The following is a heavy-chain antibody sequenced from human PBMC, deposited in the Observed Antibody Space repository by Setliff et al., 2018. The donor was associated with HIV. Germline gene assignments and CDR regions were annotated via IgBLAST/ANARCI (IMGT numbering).Heavy chain of an antibody. J-gene: IGHJ4*02. CDR1: GGSISSGGYY. CDR2: IYYTGST. Sequence: SETLSLTCSVSGGSISSGGYYWNWIRQHPGKGLEWIGYIYYTGSTDYDPSLKSRVTTSVDTSNNQFSLILSPVTAADTAVYYCARQTGLRGYYGSNSLYYFDYWGKGMLVTVSS. D-gene: IGHD3-10*01. V-gene: IGHV4-39*01. CDR3: ARQTGLRGYYGSNSLYYFDY.